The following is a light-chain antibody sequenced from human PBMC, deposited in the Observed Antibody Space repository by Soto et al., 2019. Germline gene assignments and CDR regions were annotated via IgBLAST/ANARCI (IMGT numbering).Light chain of an antibody. V-gene: IGKV3-15*01. Sequence: EIVMTQSPATLSVSPGERATLSCRASQSVSSNLAWYQQKPGQPPSLLTYGPPTRATGIPARFSGSGSGTEFTLTISSLQSEDFAVYYCQQYNNWPPITFGQGTRLESK. CDR2: GPP. J-gene: IGKJ5*01. CDR1: QSVSSN. CDR3: QQYNNWPPIT.